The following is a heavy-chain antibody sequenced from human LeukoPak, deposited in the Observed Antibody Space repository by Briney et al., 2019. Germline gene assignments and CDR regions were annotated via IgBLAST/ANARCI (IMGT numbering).Heavy chain of an antibody. CDR2: FNGNNGET. Sequence: SSVKVSCKGSGWTVSYYYIHWVGQAPGQGREWMGWFNGNNGETYSAPKFQGRVTLTRDTSTSPVYMDLTRLSADDTAVYYCVRDWNRGFDPWGQGTPVTVSS. CDR3: VRDWNRGFDP. D-gene: IGHD1-1*01. V-gene: IGHV1-2*02. J-gene: IGHJ5*02. CDR1: GWTVSYYY.